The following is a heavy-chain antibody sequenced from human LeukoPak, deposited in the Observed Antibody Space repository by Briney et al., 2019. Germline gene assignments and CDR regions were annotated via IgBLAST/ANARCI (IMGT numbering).Heavy chain of an antibody. CDR2: IYYSGST. Sequence: SSETLSLTCTVSDGSISTSYWSWIRQPPGKGLEWIGYIYYSGSTNYNPSLKSRVTMSVDTSKNQFSLKLSSVTAADTAVYYCARHIPYSGNYLFDYWGQGNLVTVSS. J-gene: IGHJ4*02. CDR3: ARHIPYSGNYLFDY. D-gene: IGHD1-26*01. CDR1: DGSISTSY. V-gene: IGHV4-59*08.